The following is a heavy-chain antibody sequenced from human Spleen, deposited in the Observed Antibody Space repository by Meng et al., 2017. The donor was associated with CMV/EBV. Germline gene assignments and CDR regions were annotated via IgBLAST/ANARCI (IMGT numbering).Heavy chain of an antibody. CDR3: ARDRGDLMYYFDL. D-gene: IGHD3-10*01. CDR1: GFAGNSYY. Sequence: CAASGFAGNSYYLSWVRQAPGKGLEWVSVIYSSGNTYFADSVKGRFTVSRDSSKNMLYLQMDSLRAEDTAVYYCARDRGDLMYYFDLWGQGSLVTVSS. CDR2: IYSSGNT. V-gene: IGHV3-53*01. J-gene: IGHJ4*02.